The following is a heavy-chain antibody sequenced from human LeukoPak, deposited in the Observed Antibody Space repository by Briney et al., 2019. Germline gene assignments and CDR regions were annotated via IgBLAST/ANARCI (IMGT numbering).Heavy chain of an antibody. CDR1: GGSFSGYY. V-gene: IGHV4-34*01. CDR2: INHSGST. J-gene: IGHJ4*02. CDR3: ARIIAAQYFDY. D-gene: IGHD2-21*01. Sequence: PSETLSLTCAVYGGSFSGYYWSWIRQPPGKGLEWIGEINHSGSTNYNPSLKSRVTISVDTSKNQFSLTLSSVTAADTAVYYCARIIAAQYFDYWGQGTLVTVSS.